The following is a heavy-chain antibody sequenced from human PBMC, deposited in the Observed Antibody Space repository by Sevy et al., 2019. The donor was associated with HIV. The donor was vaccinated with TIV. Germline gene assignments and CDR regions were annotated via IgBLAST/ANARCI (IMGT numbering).Heavy chain of an antibody. CDR3: ARGKSGYGYGLNS. CDR2: IYSDGTT. Sequence: GGSLRLSCAASGFTVSSNYMTWVRQAPGKGLEGVSVIYSDGTTYHADSVKDRFTISRDNSKSTLFLEMNSLRAEDTAFYYCARGKSGYGYGLNSWGQRTLVTVSS. V-gene: IGHV3-66*01. D-gene: IGHD5-18*01. J-gene: IGHJ4*02. CDR1: GFTVSSNY.